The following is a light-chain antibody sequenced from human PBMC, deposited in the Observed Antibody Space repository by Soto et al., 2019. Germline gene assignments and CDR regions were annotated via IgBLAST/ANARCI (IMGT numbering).Light chain of an antibody. CDR2: EVY. V-gene: IGLV2-23*02. Sequence: QSALAQPASVSGSPGQSITISCTGTSSDIGNYDLVSWYQHHPGEAPKLVIYEVYKRPSGVSNRFSGSKSGNTASLTISGLQAEDGADYYCCSYTGPFTWVFGGGTKVTVL. CDR3: CSYTGPFTWV. J-gene: IGLJ2*01. CDR1: SSDIGNYDL.